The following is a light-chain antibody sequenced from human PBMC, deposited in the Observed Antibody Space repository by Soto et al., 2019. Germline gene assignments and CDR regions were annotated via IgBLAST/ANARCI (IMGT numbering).Light chain of an antibody. CDR3: QHSYSTPIT. J-gene: IGKJ5*01. CDR2: AAS. CDR1: QSISNY. V-gene: IGKV1-39*01. Sequence: IRMTQSPSSLSASVGDRFTITCLASQSISNYLNWYQQKPGKAPNLLIYAASRLQSGVPSRFSGSGSGTDFTLTISSLQPEDFATYYCQHSYSTPITFGQGTRLEIK.